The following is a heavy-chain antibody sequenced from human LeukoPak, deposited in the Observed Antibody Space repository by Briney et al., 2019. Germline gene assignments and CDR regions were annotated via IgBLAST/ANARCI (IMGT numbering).Heavy chain of an antibody. J-gene: IGHJ4*02. CDR3: ARGGGCSYGYVDY. CDR1: GFTFSTYW. CDR2: INRDGSST. D-gene: IGHD5-18*01. V-gene: IGHV3-74*01. Sequence: GGSLRLSCAASGFTFSTYWMHWVRQAPGKGLVWVSRINRDGSSTTHADSVKGRFTISRDNAKSTLYLQMNSLRAEDTAVYYCARGGGCSYGYVDYWGQGTLVTVSS.